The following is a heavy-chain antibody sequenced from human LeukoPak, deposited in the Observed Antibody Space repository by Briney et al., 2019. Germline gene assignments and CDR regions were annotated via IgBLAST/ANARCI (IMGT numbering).Heavy chain of an antibody. CDR1: VFTFDDYA. D-gene: IGHD3-3*01. CDR3: AKLRLRLLEWPYFDY. CDR2: ISWDVGST. J-gene: IGHJ4*02. V-gene: IGHV3-43D*04. Sequence: PGGSLRLSCAASVFTFDDYAMYWVRQAPGKGLEWVSLISWDVGSTYYADSLKGRFTISRDNSKNSLYLQMKSLRAEATALYYCAKLRLRLLEWPYFDYWGQGTLVTVSS.